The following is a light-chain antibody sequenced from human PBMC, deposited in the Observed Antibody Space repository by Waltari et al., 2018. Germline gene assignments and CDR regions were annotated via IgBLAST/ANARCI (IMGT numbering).Light chain of an antibody. CDR1: SCDVGNYNF. Sequence: QSALTQPASVSGSPGQSITISCTGTSCDVGNYNFVPWYQQEPGRAPKLIVYDVSQRPSGVSNRFSGSKSGNTASLTISGVQAEDEADYYCSSYTTTSSWVFGGGTKLTVL. J-gene: IGLJ3*02. V-gene: IGLV2-14*01. CDR3: SSYTTTSSWV. CDR2: DVS.